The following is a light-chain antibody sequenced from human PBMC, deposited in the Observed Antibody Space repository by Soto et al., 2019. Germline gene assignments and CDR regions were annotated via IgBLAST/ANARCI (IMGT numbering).Light chain of an antibody. Sequence: QSVLTQHPSAAGSPVQSVTIPCTGTSTDVGCYNYVSWYQQYPGKAPKLMIYEVSKRPSGVPDRVSGSKSGNTASLTVSGLQAEDEADYYSSAYGGRYISVVGTETKGTV. J-gene: IGLJ1*01. CDR2: EVS. CDR1: STDVGCYNY. CDR3: SAYGGRYISV. V-gene: IGLV2-8*01.